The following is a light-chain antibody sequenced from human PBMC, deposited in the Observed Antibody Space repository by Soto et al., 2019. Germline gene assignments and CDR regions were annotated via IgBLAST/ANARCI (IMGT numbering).Light chain of an antibody. CDR2: GAS. CDR3: QQYNKWPPWK. Sequence: EIVLTHSPGTLSLSPLERATLSFSASQSVSSSYLAWYQQKPGQAPRLLIYGASSRATGIPARFNGNGSETEFTLTIDSLQSEDYALYYCQQYNKWPPWKFGQGTKVDIK. J-gene: IGKJ1*01. V-gene: IGKV3D-15*01. CDR1: QSVSSSY.